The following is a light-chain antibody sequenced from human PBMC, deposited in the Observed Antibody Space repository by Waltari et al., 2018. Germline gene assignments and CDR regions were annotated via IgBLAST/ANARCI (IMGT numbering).Light chain of an antibody. Sequence: DTVMIQSPDSLAVSLVERTTINCKSSQSVLYSSHNRNYLAWYQQKPGQPPRLLIYWASTRESGVPDRFSRSGSGTDFTLVISSLQPEDVWVYYCQQYASIPHTFGRGTKLEIK. V-gene: IGKV4-1*01. CDR3: QQYASIPHT. CDR1: QSVLYSSHNRNY. J-gene: IGKJ2*01. CDR2: WAS.